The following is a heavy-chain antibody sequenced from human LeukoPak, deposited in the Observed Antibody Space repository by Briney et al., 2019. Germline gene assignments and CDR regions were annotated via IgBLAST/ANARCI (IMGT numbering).Heavy chain of an antibody. Sequence: GGSLRLSCAASGFTFSNYAMTWVRQAPGKGLEWVSTISGSGGSAYCADSVKGRFTISRDNSNNTLYLQMYTLRAEDTAVYYCAKSEAEQFHPYFDYWGQGTLVTVSS. V-gene: IGHV3-23*01. CDR3: AKSEAEQFHPYFDY. CDR1: GFTFSNYA. J-gene: IGHJ4*02. CDR2: ISGSGGSA. D-gene: IGHD1-26*01.